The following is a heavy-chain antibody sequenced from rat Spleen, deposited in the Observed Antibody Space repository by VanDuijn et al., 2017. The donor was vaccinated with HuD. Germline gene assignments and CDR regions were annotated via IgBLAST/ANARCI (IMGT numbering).Heavy chain of an antibody. V-gene: IGHV2-15*01. Sequence: QVQLKESGPGLVQPSQTLSLTCTVSGFSLTSYGVSWVRQPPGKGLEWMGGIWGDGSTNYNSALKSRLSISRDTSKSQVFLKMNSLQTEDTASYFCTRAPGPTVDVMDAWGQGASVTVSS. CDR3: TRAPGPTVDVMDA. J-gene: IGHJ4*01. D-gene: IGHD1-1*01. CDR1: GFSLTSYG. CDR2: IWGDGST.